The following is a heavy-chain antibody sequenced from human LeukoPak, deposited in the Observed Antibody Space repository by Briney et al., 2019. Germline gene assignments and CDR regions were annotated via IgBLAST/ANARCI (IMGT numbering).Heavy chain of an antibody. D-gene: IGHD1-26*01. Sequence: GGSLRLSCAASGFTFSSYEMNWVRQAPGKGLEWVSSISSSSSYIYYADSLKGRFTISRDNAKNSLYLQMNSLRAEDTAVYYCARSSGNYGYVFDYWGQGTLVTVSS. CDR1: GFTFSSYE. CDR3: ARSSGNYGYVFDY. J-gene: IGHJ4*02. CDR2: ISSSSSYI. V-gene: IGHV3-21*01.